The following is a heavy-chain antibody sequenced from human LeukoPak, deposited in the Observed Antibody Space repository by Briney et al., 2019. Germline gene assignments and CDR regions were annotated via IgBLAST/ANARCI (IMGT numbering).Heavy chain of an antibody. Sequence: SETLFLTCTVSGGSISSYYWSWIRQPPGKGLEWIGYIYYSGSTNYNPSLKSRVTISVDTSKNQFSLKLSSVTAADTAVYYCARGTRWFGELFFDYWGQGTLVTVSS. CDR2: IYYSGST. CDR3: ARGTRWFGELFFDY. J-gene: IGHJ4*02. CDR1: GGSISSYY. D-gene: IGHD3-10*01. V-gene: IGHV4-59*01.